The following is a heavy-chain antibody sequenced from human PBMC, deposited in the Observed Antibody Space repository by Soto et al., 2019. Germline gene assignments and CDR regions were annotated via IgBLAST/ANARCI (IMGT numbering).Heavy chain of an antibody. D-gene: IGHD3-3*01. J-gene: IGHJ6*03. CDR3: AAERESYFQSYDDLWSGYPGWYYYMDV. V-gene: IGHV1-58*02. CDR1: RFTFASSA. CDR2: IVVGSGNT. Sequence: SAKVSCKASRFTFASSAMQWLRQARGQRLEWIGWIVVGSGNTNYAQKFQERVTITRDMSTSTAYMELSSLRSEDTAVYYCAAERESYFQSYDDLWSGYPGWYYYMDVWGKGTTVTVSS.